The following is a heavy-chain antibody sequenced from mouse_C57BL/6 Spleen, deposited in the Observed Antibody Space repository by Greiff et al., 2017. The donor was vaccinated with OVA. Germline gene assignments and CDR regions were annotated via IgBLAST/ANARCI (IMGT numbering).Heavy chain of an antibody. J-gene: IGHJ3*01. Sequence: VQLHQSGAELVRPGASVTLSCKASGYTFTDYEMHWVKQTPVHGLEWIGAIDPETGGTAYNQKFKGKAILTADKSSSTAYMELRSLTSEDSAVYYCTRKLYGYDAGTWFAYWGQGTLVTVSA. CDR1: GYTFTDYE. CDR3: TRKLYGYDAGTWFAY. D-gene: IGHD2-2*01. V-gene: IGHV1-15*01. CDR2: IDPETGGT.